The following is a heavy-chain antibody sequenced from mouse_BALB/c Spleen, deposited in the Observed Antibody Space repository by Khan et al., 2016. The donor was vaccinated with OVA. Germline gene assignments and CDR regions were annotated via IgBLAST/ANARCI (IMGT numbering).Heavy chain of an antibody. CDR2: INYSGNT. Sequence: EVKLLESGPGLVKPSQSLSLTCTVTGYSITSEYAWNWIRQFPGNKLEWMGYINYSGNTRFNPSLKSRTSITRDTSKNQFFLQLNSATTEDTATYYCARKDYYDYDPFPYWGQGTLVTVSA. J-gene: IGHJ3*01. CDR3: ARKDYYDYDPFPY. V-gene: IGHV3-2*02. D-gene: IGHD2-4*01. CDR1: GYSITSEYA.